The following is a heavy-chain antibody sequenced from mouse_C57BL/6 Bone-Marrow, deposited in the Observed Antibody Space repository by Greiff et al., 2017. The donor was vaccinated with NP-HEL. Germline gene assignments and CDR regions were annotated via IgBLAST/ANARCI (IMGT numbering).Heavy chain of an antibody. V-gene: IGHV5-17*01. CDR3: SRRLRPYWYFDV. Sequence: EVKVVESGGGLVKPGGSLKLSCAASGFTFSDYGMHWVRQAPEKGLEWVAYISSGSSAINYADTVKGRFTITRDNAKNTLCLQMTSLRSEDTAMYYCSRRLRPYWYFDVWGTGTTVTVSS. CDR1: GFTFSDYG. J-gene: IGHJ1*03. CDR2: ISSGSSAI. D-gene: IGHD2-2*01.